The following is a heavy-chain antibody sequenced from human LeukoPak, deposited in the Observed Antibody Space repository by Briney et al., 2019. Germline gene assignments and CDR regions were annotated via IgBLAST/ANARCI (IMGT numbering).Heavy chain of an antibody. J-gene: IGHJ4*02. CDR2: NYWNDDK. D-gene: IGHD3-3*01. CDR3: AASSRDFWSGYSQYYFDY. V-gene: IGHV2-5*01. CDR1: GLSLRTSGVG. Sequence: SGATLVKPTQTLTLTCTFSGLSLRTSGVGVGWIRQPPGKALEWLALNYWNDDKRYSPSLKSRLTITKDASKNQVVLTMTNMDPVNTATYYCAASSRDFWSGYSQYYFDYWGQGTLVTVSS.